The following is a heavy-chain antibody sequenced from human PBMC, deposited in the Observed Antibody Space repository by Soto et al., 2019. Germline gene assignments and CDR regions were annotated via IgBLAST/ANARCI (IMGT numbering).Heavy chain of an antibody. V-gene: IGHV6-1*01. D-gene: IGHD1-1*01. CDR3: VREPRGTPAVLSFFDP. Sequence: SQTLSLTCAISGDSVSSNSAAWNWIRQSPSRGLEWLGRTYYRSKWYNDYAVSVKSRITINPDTSKNQFSLQLNSVTPEDTAVYYCVREPRGTPAVLSFFDPWRQGTVVTVSS. CDR1: GDSVSSNSAA. J-gene: IGHJ5*02. CDR2: TYYRSKWYN.